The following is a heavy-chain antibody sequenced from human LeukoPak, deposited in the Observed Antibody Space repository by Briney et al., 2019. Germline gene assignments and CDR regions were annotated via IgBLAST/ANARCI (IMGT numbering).Heavy chain of an antibody. CDR2: LSGSGDTT. V-gene: IGHV3-23*01. CDR1: GFTFSSYA. Sequence: PGGSLRLSCAASGFTFSSYAMNWVRQAPGKGLEWVSALSGSGDTTYYADSVKGRFTISRDNSKDTLYLQMNSLRAEDTAVYYCAEGLRSSGYSLFDYWGQGTLVTVSS. CDR3: AEGLRSSGYSLFDY. D-gene: IGHD3-22*01. J-gene: IGHJ4*02.